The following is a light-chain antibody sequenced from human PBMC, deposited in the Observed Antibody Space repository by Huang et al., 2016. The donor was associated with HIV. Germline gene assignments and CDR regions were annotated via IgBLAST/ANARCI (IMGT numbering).Light chain of an antibody. CDR2: SAS. J-gene: IGKJ2*01. CDR1: QSVRTS. CDR3: QQYDDWPPYT. V-gene: IGKV3D-15*01. Sequence: EIVLPQSPATRSVSPGETATLSCRASQSVRTSLAWYQQRPGQAPRLLIYSASTRSTGIPARFSGSGSGTEFTLTISSLQTEDFAVYYCQQYDDWPPYTFGQGTKLDI.